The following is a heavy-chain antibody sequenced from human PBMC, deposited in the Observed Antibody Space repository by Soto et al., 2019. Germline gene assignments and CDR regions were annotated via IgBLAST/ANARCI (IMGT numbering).Heavy chain of an antibody. D-gene: IGHD1-1*01. CDR1: GGTFSSYA. CDR2: IIPLFGTT. CDR3: ARGTVNGSEYNYCHYGMDV. V-gene: IGHV1-69*05. Sequence: QVQLVQSGAEVKKPGSSVKVSCKASGGTFSSYAIDWVRQAPGQGLEWMGGIIPLFGTTNYAQKLQGRVKITTDESSRTAYMELSNLTSEDTAVYYCARGTVNGSEYNYCHYGMDVWGQGTTVTV. J-gene: IGHJ6*02.